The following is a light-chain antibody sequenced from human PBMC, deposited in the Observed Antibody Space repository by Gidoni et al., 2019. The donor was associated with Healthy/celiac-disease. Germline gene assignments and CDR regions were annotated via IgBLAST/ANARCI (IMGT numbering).Light chain of an antibody. V-gene: IGKV3-20*01. CDR2: GAS. Sequence: IVLTQSPGTLSLSPGERATLSCRASQSVSSSYLAWYQQKPGQATRLLIYGASSRATGIPDRFSGSGSGTDFTLTISRLEPEDFAVYYCQQYGSSPPLTFGGGTKVEIK. CDR1: QSVSSSY. J-gene: IGKJ4*01. CDR3: QQYGSSPPLT.